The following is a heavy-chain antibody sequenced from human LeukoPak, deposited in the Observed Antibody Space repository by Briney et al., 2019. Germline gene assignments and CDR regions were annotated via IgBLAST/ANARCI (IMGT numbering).Heavy chain of an antibody. CDR2: VKLDGSEK. D-gene: IGHD3-3*01. CDR3: ARDQYDTWSRRGNFDS. CDR1: GFTFGKYW. V-gene: IGHV3-7*03. J-gene: IGHJ4*02. Sequence: GGSLRLSCVASGFTFGKYWMSWVRQAPGKGLEWVANVKLDGSEKNYVDSVKGRFTISRDNTKNSLYLQMNSLRAEDTAVFYCARDQYDTWSRRGNFDSWGQGTLVIVSS.